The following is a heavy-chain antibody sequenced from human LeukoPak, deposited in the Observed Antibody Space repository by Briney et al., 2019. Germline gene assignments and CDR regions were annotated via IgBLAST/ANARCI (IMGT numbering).Heavy chain of an antibody. D-gene: IGHD5-18*01. CDR1: GYTFTAHF. CDR2: INPNSGGP. J-gene: IGHJ6*02. V-gene: IGHV1-2*02. Sequence: GASVKVSCKASGYTFTAHFLHWVRQAPGQGLEWMGWINPNSGGPIYAQKFHGRVTMTTDTSITTVYMELTGLKSDDTAVYYCARDMGYTYGYRLYHYGMDLWGQGTTVTVSS. CDR3: ARDMGYTYGYRLYHYGMDL.